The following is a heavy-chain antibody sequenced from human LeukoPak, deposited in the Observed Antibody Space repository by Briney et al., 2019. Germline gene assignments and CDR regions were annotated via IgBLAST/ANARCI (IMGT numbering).Heavy chain of an antibody. CDR1: GGSISSYY. D-gene: IGHD1-1*01. V-gene: IGHV4-59*08. J-gene: IGHJ4*02. CDR2: MYYSGST. Sequence: SETLSLTCTVSGGSISSYYWSWIRRPPGKGLEWIGYMYYSGSTTYNPSLKSRVTISVETSKNQFSLRVTSVTAADTAVYYCARHGPTSGTISIDYWGQGTLVTVSS. CDR3: ARHGPTSGTISIDY.